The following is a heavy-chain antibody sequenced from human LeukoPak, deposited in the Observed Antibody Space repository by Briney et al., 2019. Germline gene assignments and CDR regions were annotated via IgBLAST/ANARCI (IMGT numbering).Heavy chain of an antibody. CDR2: IYASGST. CDR3: ARNRFENLPHNWFDS. CDR1: GYSIRTYY. V-gene: IGHV4-59*01. D-gene: IGHD3-10*01. Sequence: SETLSLTCTVAGYSIRTYYWSWIRQPPGKGLEWIGYIYASGSTNYNPSLKSRVTISIDTSKNQFSLTLRPVTAAATDVYFCARNRFENLPHNWFDSWGQGTLVTVSS. J-gene: IGHJ5*01.